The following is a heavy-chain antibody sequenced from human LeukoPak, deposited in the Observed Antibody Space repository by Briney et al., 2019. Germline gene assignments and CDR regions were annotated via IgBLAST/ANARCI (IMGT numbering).Heavy chain of an antibody. CDR3: ASYSGSYPRSFDY. J-gene: IGHJ4*02. V-gene: IGHV1-18*01. D-gene: IGHD1-26*01. CDR1: AYTFTSYG. Sequence: ASVKVSCKASAYTFTSYGISWVRQAPGQGLEGVGWISAYNGNTNYAQKLQGRVTMTTDTSTSTAYMELRSLRSDDTAVYYCASYSGSYPRSFDYWGQGTLVTVSS. CDR2: ISAYNGNT.